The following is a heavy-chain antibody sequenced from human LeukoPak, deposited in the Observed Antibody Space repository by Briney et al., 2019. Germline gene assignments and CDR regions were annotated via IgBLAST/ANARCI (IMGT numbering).Heavy chain of an antibody. D-gene: IGHD3-9*01. CDR1: GGSISSYH. CDR3: ARDYDILTGTGTPFDY. V-gene: IGHV4-59*01. Sequence: SETLSLTCTVSGGSISSYHWSWIRQPPGKGLECIGYIYYSGSTHYNPSLKSRVTISVDTSKNQFSLKLSSVTAADTAVYFCARDYDILTGTGTPFDYWGQGTLVTVSS. J-gene: IGHJ4*02. CDR2: IYYSGST.